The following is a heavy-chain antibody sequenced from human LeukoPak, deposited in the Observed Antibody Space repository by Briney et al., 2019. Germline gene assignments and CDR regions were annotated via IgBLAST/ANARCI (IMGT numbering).Heavy chain of an antibody. D-gene: IGHD2-2*01. CDR3: ARRHCSSTSCWKKFDY. CDR2: IYPGDSDT. J-gene: IGHJ4*02. Sequence: GESLKISCKGSGYSFTSYWIGWVRQMPGKGLEWMGIIYPGDSDTRYSPSFQGQVTISADKSISTAYLQWSSLKASDTAMYYCARRHCSSTSCWKKFDYWGQGTLVTVSS. V-gene: IGHV5-51*01. CDR1: GYSFTSYW.